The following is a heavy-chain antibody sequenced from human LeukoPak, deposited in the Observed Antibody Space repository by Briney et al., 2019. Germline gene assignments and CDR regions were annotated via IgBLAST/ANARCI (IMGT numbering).Heavy chain of an antibody. J-gene: IGHJ4*02. CDR1: GFTFSSYS. CDR3: AKLLRAGRLLTISLDS. Sequence: GGSLRLSCAASGFTFSSYSMNWVRQAPGKGLEWVSSISSSSSYIYYADSAKGRFTISRDNSKNTLYLQLNSLRAEDTAVYYCAKLLRAGRLLTISLDSWGQGTLVTVSS. CDR2: ISSSSSYI. D-gene: IGHD3-10*01. V-gene: IGHV3-21*04.